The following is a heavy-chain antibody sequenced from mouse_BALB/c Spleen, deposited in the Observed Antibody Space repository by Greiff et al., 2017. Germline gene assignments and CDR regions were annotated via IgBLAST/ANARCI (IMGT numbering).Heavy chain of an antibody. V-gene: IGHV1-9*01. J-gene: IGHJ3*01. Sequence: VQVVESGAELMKPGASVKISCKATGYTFSSYWIAWVKQRPGHGLEWIGEILPGSGSTNYNEKFKGKATFTADTSSNTAYMQLSSLTSEDSAVYYCARWGTTATIAYWGQGTLVTVSA. CDR2: ILPGSGST. CDR3: ARWGTTATIAY. CDR1: GYTFSSYW. D-gene: IGHD1-2*01.